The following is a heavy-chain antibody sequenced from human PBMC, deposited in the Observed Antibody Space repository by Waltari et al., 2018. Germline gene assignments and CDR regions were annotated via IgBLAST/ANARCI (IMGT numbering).Heavy chain of an antibody. D-gene: IGHD3-3*01. V-gene: IGHV3-7*05. Sequence: EVQLVESGGGLVQPGGSLRLSCTASGFTFVNYWMSWVRTAPGKGLQWVAYIKEDGTEESYLDSLKGRFTISRDNAKNSLFLQMKGLRAEDTAVYYCARVREQNNDFWNGYSFYFDHWGQGALVTVSS. CDR1: GFTFVNYW. CDR2: IKEDGTEE. J-gene: IGHJ4*02. CDR3: ARVREQNNDFWNGYSFYFDH.